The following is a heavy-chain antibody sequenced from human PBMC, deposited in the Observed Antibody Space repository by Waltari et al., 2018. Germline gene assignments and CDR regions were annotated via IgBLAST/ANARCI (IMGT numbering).Heavy chain of an antibody. CDR1: GYTFTGDY. CDR3: ARFPAATDFDY. Sequence: QVQLVQSGAEVKKPGASVKVSCKASGYTFTGDYMHWVRQAPGQGLEWMGWINPTSGGTNYSQKFQGMVTMTRDPSISTAYMELSRLRSDDTAVYYCARFPAATDFDYWGQGTLVTVSS. V-gene: IGHV1-2*02. CDR2: INPTSGGT. D-gene: IGHD2-2*01. J-gene: IGHJ4*02.